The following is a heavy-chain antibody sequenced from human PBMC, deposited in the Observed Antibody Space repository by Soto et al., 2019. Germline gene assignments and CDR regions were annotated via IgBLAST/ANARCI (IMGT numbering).Heavy chain of an antibody. D-gene: IGHD3-3*01. V-gene: IGHV3-11*04. CDR2: ISSSSSTI. CDR1: GFTFSDYY. CDR3: ARELLRFLEWLPLLGMDV. Sequence: PGGSLRHSCAASGFTFSDYYMSWIRQAPGKGLEWVSYISSSSSTIYYADSVKGRFTISRDNAKNSLYLQMNSLRDEDTAVYYCARELLRFLEWLPLLGMDVWGQGTTVTVSS. J-gene: IGHJ6*02.